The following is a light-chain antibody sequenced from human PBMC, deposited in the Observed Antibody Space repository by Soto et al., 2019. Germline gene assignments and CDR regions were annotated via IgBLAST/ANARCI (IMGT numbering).Light chain of an antibody. Sequence: EIVMTQSPATLSVSPGERATLSCRASQSVSRNLAWYQQKPGQAPRLLIYGASTRATGIPARFSGSGSGTEFTLTINSLQSEDFAVYYRQQYNNWPPTFGQGNKVEIK. CDR1: QSVSRN. CDR2: GAS. CDR3: QQYNNWPPT. J-gene: IGKJ1*01. V-gene: IGKV3-15*01.